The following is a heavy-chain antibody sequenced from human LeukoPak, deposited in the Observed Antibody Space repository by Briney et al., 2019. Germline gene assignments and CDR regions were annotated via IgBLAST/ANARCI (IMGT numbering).Heavy chain of an antibody. CDR3: GTTAMAPWSYYYMDV. J-gene: IGHJ6*03. CDR1: GFTFGDYA. Sequence: PGGSLRLSCTASGFTFGDYAMSWVRQAPGKGLEWVGFIRSKAYGGTTEYAASVKGRFTISRDDSKSIAYLQMNSLKTEDTAVYYCGTTAMAPWSYYYMDVWGKGTTVTISS. V-gene: IGHV3-49*04. CDR2: IRSKAYGGTT. D-gene: IGHD5-18*01.